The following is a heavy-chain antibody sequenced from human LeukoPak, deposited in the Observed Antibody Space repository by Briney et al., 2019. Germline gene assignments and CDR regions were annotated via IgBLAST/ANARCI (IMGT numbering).Heavy chain of an antibody. J-gene: IGHJ4*02. CDR1: GGSISSSSYY. CDR3: ARQALAAGF. Sequence: SETLSLTCTVSGGSISSSSYYWGWIRQPPGKGLEWIGSIYYSGSTYYNPSLKSRVTISVDTSKNQFSLKLSSVTAADTAAYYCARQALAAGFWGQGTLVTVSS. D-gene: IGHD6-13*01. V-gene: IGHV4-39*01. CDR2: IYYSGST.